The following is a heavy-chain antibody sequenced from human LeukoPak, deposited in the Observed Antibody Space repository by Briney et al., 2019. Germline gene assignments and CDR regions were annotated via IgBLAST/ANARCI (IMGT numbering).Heavy chain of an antibody. CDR2: IYYSGST. CDR1: GDSITSSSYY. CDR3: AKSSWSLFDP. Sequence: SETLSLTCTVSGDSITSSSYYWGWIRQPPGKGLEWIGSIYYSGSTYYTPSLKSRVIIPVDTSKNQFSLKLSSVTAADTAMYYCAKSSWSLFDPWGQGTLVTVSS. V-gene: IGHV4-39*01. D-gene: IGHD3-10*01. J-gene: IGHJ5*02.